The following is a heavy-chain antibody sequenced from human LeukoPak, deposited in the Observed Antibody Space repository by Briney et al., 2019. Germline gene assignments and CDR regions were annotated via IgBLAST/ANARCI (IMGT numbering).Heavy chain of an antibody. CDR2: INHDGCFR. J-gene: IGHJ5*02. D-gene: IGHD4-17*01. Sequence: GVSLRLSRAASGFTLRDYGMHWVRHAPGKGLVWVSHINHDGCFRNHADSAKGRFTIHRDIAKNTLYLEMNSLGADDTALYDCVRDVFSLGESWGQGTLVTVSS. CDR1: GFTLRDYG. CDR3: VRDVFSLGES. V-gene: IGHV3-74*01.